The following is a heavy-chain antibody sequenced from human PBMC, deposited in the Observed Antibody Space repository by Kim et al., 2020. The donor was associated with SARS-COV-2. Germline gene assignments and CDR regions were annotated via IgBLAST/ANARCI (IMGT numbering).Heavy chain of an antibody. Sequence: GGSLRLSCAASGFTFSSYSMNWVRQAPGKGLEWVSSISSSSSYIYYADSVKGRFTISRDNAKNSLYLQMNSLRAEDTAVYYCARDGYYDILTGYSYLNYYYYYYMDVWGKGTTVTVSS. CDR2: ISSSSSYI. D-gene: IGHD3-9*01. CDR1: GFTFSSYS. J-gene: IGHJ6*03. V-gene: IGHV3-21*01. CDR3: ARDGYYDILTGYSYLNYYYYYYMDV.